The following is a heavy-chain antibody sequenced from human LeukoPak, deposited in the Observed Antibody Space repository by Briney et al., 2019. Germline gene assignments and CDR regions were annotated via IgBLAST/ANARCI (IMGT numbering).Heavy chain of an antibody. V-gene: IGHV3-23*05. D-gene: IGHD6-13*01. CDR1: GFTFSAYA. J-gene: IGHJ5*02. CDR3: ARQARSIAAAGEYNWFDP. Sequence: GGSLRLSCAASGFTFSAYAMTWVRQAPGKGLEWVSSIGSDNKPHYSESVKGRFAISRDNSKSMLFLQLNSLRAEDTALYYCARQARSIAAAGEYNWFDPWGQGTLVTVSS. CDR2: IGSDNKP.